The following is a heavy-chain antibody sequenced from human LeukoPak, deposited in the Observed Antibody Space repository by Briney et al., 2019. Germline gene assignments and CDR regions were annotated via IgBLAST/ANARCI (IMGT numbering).Heavy chain of an antibody. CDR2: IGTAGDT. V-gene: IGHV3-13*01. Sequence: GGSLRLSCAASGFTFSSYDMHWVRQATGKGLEWVSAIGTAGDTYYPGSVKGRFTISRDNSKNTLYLQMNSLRAEDTAVYYCARDGAAQEYGSGSYLFDYWGQGTLVTVSS. CDR3: ARDGAAQEYGSGSYLFDY. D-gene: IGHD3-10*01. CDR1: GFTFSSYD. J-gene: IGHJ4*02.